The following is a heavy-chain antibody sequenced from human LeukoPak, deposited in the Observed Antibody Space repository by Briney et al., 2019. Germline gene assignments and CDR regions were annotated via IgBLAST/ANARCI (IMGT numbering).Heavy chain of an antibody. D-gene: IGHD3-9*01. V-gene: IGHV3-15*01. Sequence: GGSLRLSCAASGFTFSNAWMSWVRQAPGKGLEWVGRIKSKTDGGTTDYAAPVKGRFTISRDDSKNTLYLQMNSLKTEDTAVYYCTTGPYDILTGPTTDYWGQGTLVTVSS. CDR1: GFTFSNAW. J-gene: IGHJ4*02. CDR2: IKSKTDGGTT. CDR3: TTGPYDILTGPTTDY.